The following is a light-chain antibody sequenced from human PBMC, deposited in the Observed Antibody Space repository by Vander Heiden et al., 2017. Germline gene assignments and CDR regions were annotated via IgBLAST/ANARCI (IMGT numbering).Light chain of an antibody. CDR2: GES. Sequence: DIQMTQSPSSLSASVGDRVTITCRASQGISHYLAWYQQKPGKVPKLLIYGESTWQSGVPSRFSGSGSGTDSTLTISSLQPEDVATYYWQKYNSAPFTFGPGTKVDIK. CDR3: QKYNSAPFT. V-gene: IGKV1-27*01. J-gene: IGKJ3*01. CDR1: QGISHY.